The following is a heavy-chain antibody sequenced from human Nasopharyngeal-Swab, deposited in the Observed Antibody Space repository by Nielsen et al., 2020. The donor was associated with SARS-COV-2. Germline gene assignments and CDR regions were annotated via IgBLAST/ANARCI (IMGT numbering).Heavy chain of an antibody. J-gene: IGHJ4*02. CDR2: ISSSSSYT. Sequence: GESLKISCAASGFTFSDYYMSWIRQAPGKGLEWVSYISSSSSYTNYADSVKGRFTISRDNAKNSLYLQMNSLRAEDTAVYYCARDRRGGDGFDYWGQGTLVTVSS. CDR3: ARDRRGGDGFDY. V-gene: IGHV3-11*06. CDR1: GFTFSDYY. D-gene: IGHD2-21*02.